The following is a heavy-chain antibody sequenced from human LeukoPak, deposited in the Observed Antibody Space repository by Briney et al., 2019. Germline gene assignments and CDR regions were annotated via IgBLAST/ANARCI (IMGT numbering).Heavy chain of an antibody. CDR3: ARRLKNSRGIDY. J-gene: IGHJ4*02. Sequence: GESLKISCKGSGYSFPSYWIAWVRQMPGKGLEWMGVIYPGDSDTTYSPSFQGQVTISADKPISTAYLQWSSLKASDTAIYYCARRLKNSRGIDYWGQGTLVTVSS. CDR1: GYSFPSYW. CDR2: IYPGDSDT. D-gene: IGHD2/OR15-2a*01. V-gene: IGHV5-51*01.